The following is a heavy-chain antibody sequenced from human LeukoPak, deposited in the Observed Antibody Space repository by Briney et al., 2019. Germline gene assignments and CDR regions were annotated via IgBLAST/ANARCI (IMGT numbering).Heavy chain of an antibody. V-gene: IGHV3-21*01. CDR2: ISSSSSYI. D-gene: IGHD3-22*01. Sequence: GGSLRPSCAASGFTFSSYSMNWVRQAPGKGLEWVSSISSSSSYIYYADSVKGRFTISRDNAKNSLYLQMNSLRAEDTAVYYCARDSSGYTFDYWGQGTLVTVSS. CDR3: ARDSSGYTFDY. CDR1: GFTFSSYS. J-gene: IGHJ4*02.